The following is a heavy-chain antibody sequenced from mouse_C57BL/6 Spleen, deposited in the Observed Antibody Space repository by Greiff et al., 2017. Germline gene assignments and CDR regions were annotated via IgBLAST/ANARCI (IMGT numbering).Heavy chain of an antibody. V-gene: IGHV14-2*01. Sequence: VQLKESGAELVKPGASVKLSCTASGFNIKDYYMHWVKQRTEQGLEWIGRIDPEDGETKYAPKFQGQATITADTSSNTAYLQLSSLTSEDTAGYYCATYYGSSYRYFDVWGTGTTVTVSS. CDR2: IDPEDGET. CDR3: ATYYGSSYRYFDV. J-gene: IGHJ1*03. CDR1: GFNIKDYY. D-gene: IGHD1-1*01.